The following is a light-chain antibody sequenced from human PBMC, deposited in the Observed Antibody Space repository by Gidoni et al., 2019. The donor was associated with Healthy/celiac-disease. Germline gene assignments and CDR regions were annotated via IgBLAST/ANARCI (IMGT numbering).Light chain of an antibody. J-gene: IGLJ2*01. CDR2: GNS. CDR3: QSYDSSLSGSRV. CDR1: SSNIGAGYD. Sequence: QSVLTQPPSVSGAPGPRVPISCTGSSSNIGAGYDVHWYQQLPGTAPKLLVYGNSNRPSGVPDRFYGSKSGTSASLAITGLQAEDEADYYCQSYDSSLSGSRVFGGGTKLTVL. V-gene: IGLV1-40*01.